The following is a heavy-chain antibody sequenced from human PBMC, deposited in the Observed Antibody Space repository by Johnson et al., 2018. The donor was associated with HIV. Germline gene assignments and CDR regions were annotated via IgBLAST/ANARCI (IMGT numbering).Heavy chain of an antibody. Sequence: VQLVESGGGVVQPGGSLRLSCEGSGFSFDDYGISWVRQAPGKGLEYVSAISNTGGSTYYATSVKGRFTIYSANSKNTLYLQMNSLRAEDTAGYYCARYPNSSNCSGVTCYSAAFDIWGQGTMVTVSS. V-gene: IGHV3-64*01. CDR3: ARYPNSSNCSGVTCYSAAFDI. CDR2: ISNTGGST. CDR1: GFSFDDYG. D-gene: IGHD2-15*01. J-gene: IGHJ3*02.